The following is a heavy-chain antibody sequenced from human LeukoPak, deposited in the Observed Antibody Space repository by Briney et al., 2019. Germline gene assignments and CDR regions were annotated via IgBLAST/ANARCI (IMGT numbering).Heavy chain of an antibody. D-gene: IGHD2-2*01. Sequence: SETLSLTCTASGGSISSGTYYWNWIRQPAGKGLEWIGRIYTSGSTNCNPSLKSRVTMSVDTSKNQFSLKLSSVTAADTAVYYCAEGYCSSTSCYGLSSSSYYFDYWGQGTLVTVSS. CDR2: IYTSGST. V-gene: IGHV4-61*02. J-gene: IGHJ4*02. CDR3: AEGYCSSTSCYGLSSSSYYFDY. CDR1: GGSISSGTYY.